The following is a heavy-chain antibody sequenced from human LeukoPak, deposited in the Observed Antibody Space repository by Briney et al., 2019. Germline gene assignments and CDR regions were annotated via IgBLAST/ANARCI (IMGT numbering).Heavy chain of an antibody. J-gene: IGHJ5*02. Sequence: PWASVKVSCKASGYTFTSYGISWVRQAPGQGLEWMGWISAYNGNTNYAQKLQGRVTMTTDTSTSTAYMELRSLRSDDTAVYYCARNPVPAAFEPQGSNNWFDPWGQGTLVTVSS. V-gene: IGHV1-18*01. CDR3: ARNPVPAAFEPQGSNNWFDP. CDR1: GYTFTSYG. CDR2: ISAYNGNT. D-gene: IGHD2-2*01.